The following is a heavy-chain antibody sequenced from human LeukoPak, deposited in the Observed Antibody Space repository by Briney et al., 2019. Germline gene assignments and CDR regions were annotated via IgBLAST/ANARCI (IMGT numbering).Heavy chain of an antibody. J-gene: IGHJ4*02. V-gene: IGHV3-23*01. CDR2: ISESGVRS. CDR3: ARESIAQLDY. Sequence: GGSLRLSCAASGFTFSNFAMSWVRQAAGKGLEWVSSISESGVRSYYADSVKGRFTIARDNSKNTLYLQMNSLRAEDTAVYYCARESIAQLDYWGQGTLVTVSS. CDR1: GFTFSNFA. D-gene: IGHD2-15*01.